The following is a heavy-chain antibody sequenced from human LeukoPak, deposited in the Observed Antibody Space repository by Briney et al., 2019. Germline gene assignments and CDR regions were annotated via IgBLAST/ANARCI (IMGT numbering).Heavy chain of an antibody. D-gene: IGHD1/OR15-1a*01. CDR1: GVSISGYY. CDR3: ARQISGNKDY. J-gene: IGHJ4*02. Sequence: SETLSLTCTVSGVSISGYYWIWIRQSPGRGLEYIGSIFYRESFSYGGTTFYNPSLQSRVTISVDTSKNAFSLRLTSVTAADMAVYFCARQISGNKDYWGQGTLVTVSS. V-gene: IGHV4-59*08. CDR2: IFYRESFSYGGTT.